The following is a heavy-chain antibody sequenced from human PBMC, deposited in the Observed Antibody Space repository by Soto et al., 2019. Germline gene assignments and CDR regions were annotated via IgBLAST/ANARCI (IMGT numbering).Heavy chain of an antibody. V-gene: IGHV3-66*01. CDR3: ASIQWGSSSHIDY. CDR1: EFTVSSNY. Sequence: EVQLVESGGGLVQPGGSLRLSCAASEFTVSSNYMSWVRQAPGKGLEWVSVIYSGGSTYHADSVKGRFTISRDNSKNTVYPQMNSLGAEDTAVYYCASIQWGSSSHIDYWGQGPRVTVSS. CDR2: IYSGGST. J-gene: IGHJ4*02. D-gene: IGHD6-13*01.